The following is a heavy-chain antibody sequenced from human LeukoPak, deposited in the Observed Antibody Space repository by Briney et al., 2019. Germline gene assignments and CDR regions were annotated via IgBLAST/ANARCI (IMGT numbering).Heavy chain of an antibody. J-gene: IGHJ4*02. D-gene: IGHD1-26*01. CDR2: IYTSGST. V-gene: IGHV4-4*07. CDR1: GGSISSYY. CDR3: ARENSGSYREFDY. Sequence: SETLSLTCTVSGGSISSYYWSWIRQPAGKGLEWIGRIYTSGSTNYNVSLKSRDSMSVDTSKNQFSLKLSSVTAADTAVFYCARENSGSYREFDYWGQGTLVTVSS.